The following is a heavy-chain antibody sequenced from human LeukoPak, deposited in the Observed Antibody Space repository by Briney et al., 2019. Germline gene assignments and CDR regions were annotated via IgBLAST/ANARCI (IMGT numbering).Heavy chain of an antibody. CDR1: GFTFDDYA. J-gene: IGHJ4*02. CDR3: AKDLSYSYGSYYFDY. CDR2: ISWNSGSI. Sequence: GRSLRLSCAASGFTFDDYAMHWVRQAPGKGLEWVSGISWNSGSIGYADSVKGRFTISRDNAKNSLYLQMNSLRAEGTALYYCAKDLSYSYGSYYFDYWGQGTLVTVSS. D-gene: IGHD5-18*01. V-gene: IGHV3-9*01.